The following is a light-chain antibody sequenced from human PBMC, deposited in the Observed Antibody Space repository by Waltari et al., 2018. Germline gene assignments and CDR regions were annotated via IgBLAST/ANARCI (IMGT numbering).Light chain of an antibody. CDR2: KAS. J-gene: IGKJ1*01. CDR3: QQYNTNSPWT. V-gene: IGKV1-5*03. CDR1: QSISSW. Sequence: DIQMTQSPSTLPASVGDRGTITCRASQSISSWLAWYQQKPGKAPKLLIYKASTLGRGIPSRFSGSGSGTEFTLTISSLQPDDFATYYCQQYNTNSPWTFGQGTKVEIK.